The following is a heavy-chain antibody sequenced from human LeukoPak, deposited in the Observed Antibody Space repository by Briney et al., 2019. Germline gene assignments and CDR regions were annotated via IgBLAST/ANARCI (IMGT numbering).Heavy chain of an antibody. J-gene: IGHJ5*01. CDR1: GFVFSTHS. V-gene: IGHV3-21*01. CDR2: ISSSSGDI. CDR3: VRDADGGNSWFDS. Sequence: GGSLRLSCAASGFVFSTHSMNWVRQAPGKGLEWVSWISSSSGDIYYAESVRGRFAISRDDAKNSLYLQMNNVRDEDTAVYYCVRDADGGNSWFDSWGQGTLVTVSS. D-gene: IGHD4-23*01.